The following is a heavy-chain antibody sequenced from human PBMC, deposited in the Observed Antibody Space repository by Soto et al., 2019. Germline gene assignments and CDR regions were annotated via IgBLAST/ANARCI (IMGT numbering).Heavy chain of an antibody. V-gene: IGHV3-23*01. Sequence: VQLLDSGGGLVQPGGSLRLSFAASGFTLSSYVMSWVRPAPGKGLGWVSAIRESGDNTYYAESVKGRFTISSDNSKNSLYLQMNSLRAEDTALYCCAKGGWLEPWGQGTLVTVSS. J-gene: IGHJ5*02. CDR1: GFTLSSYV. CDR3: AKGGWLEP. CDR2: IRESGDNT. D-gene: IGHD3-16*01.